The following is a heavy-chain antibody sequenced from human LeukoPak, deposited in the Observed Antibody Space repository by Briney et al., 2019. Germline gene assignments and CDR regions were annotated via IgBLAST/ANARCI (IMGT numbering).Heavy chain of an antibody. CDR3: ARSYSSYSFDY. CDR1: GFTFSDYY. V-gene: IGHV3-11*03. D-gene: IGHD6-6*01. CDR2: ISDSSTYS. J-gene: IGHJ4*02. Sequence: PGGSLRLSCAASGFTFSDYYMSWVRQAPGKGLEWVSYISDSSTYSKYADSVKGRFTISRDNAKNSLYPQMNSLRAEDTAVYYCARSYSSYSFDYWGQGTLVTVSS.